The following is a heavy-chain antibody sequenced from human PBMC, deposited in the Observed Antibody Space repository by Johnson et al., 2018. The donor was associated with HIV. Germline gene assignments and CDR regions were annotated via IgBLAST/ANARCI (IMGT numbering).Heavy chain of an antibody. CDR2: IKQAGSIN. V-gene: IGHV3-7*01. CDR3: AKSSGSSGAFDI. J-gene: IGHJ3*02. CDR1: GFTSSSYW. D-gene: IGHD2-15*01. Sequence: VQLLESAGGLVKPGGSLRLSCAASGFTSSSYWMSWVRQAPGKGLEWVANIKQAGSINYYADSVKGRFTISRDNSKNTLYLQMNSRRAEDTAVYYCAKSSGSSGAFDIWGQGTMVTVSS.